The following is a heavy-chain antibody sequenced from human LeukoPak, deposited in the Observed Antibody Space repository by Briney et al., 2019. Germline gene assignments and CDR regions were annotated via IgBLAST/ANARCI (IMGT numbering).Heavy chain of an antibody. D-gene: IGHD6-13*01. J-gene: IGHJ4*02. CDR1: GFTLSSYS. CDR2: ISGSGGST. Sequence: GGSLRLSCAASGFTLSSYSMNWVRQAPGKGLEWVSAISGSGGSTYYADSVKGRFTISRDNSKNTLYLQMNSLRAEDTAVYYCAKDKGKGQQLVPYDYWGQGTLVTVSS. CDR3: AKDKGKGQQLVPYDY. V-gene: IGHV3-23*01.